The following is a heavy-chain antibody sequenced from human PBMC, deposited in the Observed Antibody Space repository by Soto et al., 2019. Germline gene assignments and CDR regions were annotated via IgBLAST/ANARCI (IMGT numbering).Heavy chain of an antibody. CDR3: ARDPRSSTGTTSSEDFQH. CDR1: GGTFSGYA. V-gene: IGHV1-69*01. Sequence: QAQLMQSGAEVKKPGSSVKVSCKASGGTFSGYAINWVRQAPGQGLEWMGGIIHLLGITDYGQKYQGRITIAADESTGAAYMALRGLRSEDTAVYYCARDPRSSTGTTSSEDFQHWGQGTLVSVSS. D-gene: IGHD1-1*01. J-gene: IGHJ1*01. CDR2: IIHLLGIT.